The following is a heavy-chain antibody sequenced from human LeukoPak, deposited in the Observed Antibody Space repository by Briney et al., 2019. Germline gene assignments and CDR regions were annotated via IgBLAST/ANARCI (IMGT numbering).Heavy chain of an antibody. CDR3: ARGGSELFDY. CDR1: GFTFSDYT. V-gene: IGHV3-21*01. CDR2: IIGSSSYI. D-gene: IGHD3-10*01. J-gene: IGHJ4*02. Sequence: PGGSLRLSCAASGFTFSDYTMNWVRQAPGKGLEWVSSIIGSSSYIYYADSVKGRFTISRDNAKNSLYLQMNSLRAEDTAVYYCARGGSELFDYWGQGTLVTVSS.